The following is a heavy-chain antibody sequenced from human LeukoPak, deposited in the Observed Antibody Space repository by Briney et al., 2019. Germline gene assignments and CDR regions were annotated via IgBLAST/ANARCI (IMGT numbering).Heavy chain of an antibody. CDR3: ARYCSGGSCYGWFDP. CDR1: GGSISSYY. CDR2: IYYSGST. D-gene: IGHD2-15*01. Sequence: SETLSLTCTVSGGSISSYYWSWIRQPPGKGLEWIGYIYYSGSTNYNPSLKSRVTISVDTSKNQFSLKLSSVTAVDTAVYYCARYCSGGSCYGWFDPWGQGTLVTVSS. V-gene: IGHV4-59*01. J-gene: IGHJ5*02.